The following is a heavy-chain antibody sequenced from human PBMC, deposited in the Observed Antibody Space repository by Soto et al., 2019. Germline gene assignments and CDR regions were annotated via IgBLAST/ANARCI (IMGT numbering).Heavy chain of an antibody. CDR3: ARDSAYDSSGYLDY. J-gene: IGHJ4*02. Sequence: VQLVESGGGVVQPGRSLRLSCAASGFTFSSYGMHWVRQAPGKGLEWVAVIWYDGSNKYYADSVKGRFTISRDNSKNTLYLQMNSLRAEDTAVYYCARDSAYDSSGYLDYWGQGTLVTVSS. D-gene: IGHD3-22*01. V-gene: IGHV3-33*01. CDR2: IWYDGSNK. CDR1: GFTFSSYG.